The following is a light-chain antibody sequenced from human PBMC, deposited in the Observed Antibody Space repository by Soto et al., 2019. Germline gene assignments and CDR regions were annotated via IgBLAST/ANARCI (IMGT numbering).Light chain of an antibody. CDR3: SSYTRSNTLV. CDR2: DVS. J-gene: IGLJ1*01. CDR1: SSDIGGYNF. V-gene: IGLV2-14*03. Sequence: QSALTQPASVSGSPGQSITISCTGSSSDIGGYNFVAWYQQYPDTAPKLIIYDVSNRPSGLSNRFSGSKSGNTASLTISGLQAEDEADYYCSSYTRSNTLVFGSGTKVTVL.